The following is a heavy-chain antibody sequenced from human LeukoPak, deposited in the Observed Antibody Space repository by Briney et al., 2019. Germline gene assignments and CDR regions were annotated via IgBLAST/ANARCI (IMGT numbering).Heavy chain of an antibody. V-gene: IGHV4-59*11. CDR1: GGSISSHY. Sequence: SETLSLTCTVSGGSISSHYWSWIRQPPGKGLEWIGYIYYSGSTNYNPSLKSRVTISVDTSKNQFSLKLSSVTAADTAVYYCGRGRYSSSPGGVGNFDYWGQGTLVTVSS. D-gene: IGHD6-6*01. J-gene: IGHJ4*02. CDR2: IYYSGST. CDR3: GRGRYSSSPGGVGNFDY.